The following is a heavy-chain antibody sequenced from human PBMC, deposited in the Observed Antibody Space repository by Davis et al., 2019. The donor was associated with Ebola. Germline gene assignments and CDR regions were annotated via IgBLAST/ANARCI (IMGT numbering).Heavy chain of an antibody. CDR3: ARWVISVLYAGWFDP. CDR2: INSDGSST. V-gene: IGHV3-74*01. D-gene: IGHD2-8*01. CDR1: GFTFSSYW. Sequence: GESLKISCAASGFTFSSYWMHWVRQAPGKGLVWVSRINSDGSSTSYADSVKGRFTISRDNAKNTLYLQMNSLRAEDTAVYYCARWVISVLYAGWFDPWGQGTLVTVSS. J-gene: IGHJ5*02.